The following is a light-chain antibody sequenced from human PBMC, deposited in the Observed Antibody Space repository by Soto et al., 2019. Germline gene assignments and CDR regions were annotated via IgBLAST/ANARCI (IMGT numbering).Light chain of an antibody. Sequence: QSVLTQPASVSGSPGQSITISCTGTSSDVGDYKYVSWYQQHPGKAPKLVISEVSNRPSGISNRFSGSKSGNTASLTISGLQAVDESDYYCSSYHTIFTYVFGTGTKVTVL. CDR2: EVS. CDR3: SSYHTIFTYV. V-gene: IGLV2-14*01. CDR1: SSDVGDYKY. J-gene: IGLJ1*01.